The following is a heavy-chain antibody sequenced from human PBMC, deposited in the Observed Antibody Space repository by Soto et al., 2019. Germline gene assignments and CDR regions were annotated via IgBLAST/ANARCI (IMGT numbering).Heavy chain of an antibody. J-gene: IGHJ6*02. Sequence: PGGSLRLSCAASGFTFSSYAMHWVRQAPGKGLEWVAVISYDGSNKYYADSVKGRFTISRDNSKNTLYLQMNSLRAEDTAVYYCARDKFFGVVTTCVDVWGQGTTVTVSS. CDR1: GFTFSSYA. CDR2: ISYDGSNK. V-gene: IGHV3-30-3*01. CDR3: ARDKFFGVVTTCVDV. D-gene: IGHD3-3*01.